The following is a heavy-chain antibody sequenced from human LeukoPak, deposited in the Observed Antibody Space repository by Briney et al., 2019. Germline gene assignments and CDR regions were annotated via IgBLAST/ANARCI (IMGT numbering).Heavy chain of an antibody. D-gene: IGHD3-16*01. Sequence: SETLSLTCTVSGGSISSSSYYWGWIRQPPGKGLGWIGYIYYSGSTYYNPSLKSRVTISVDTSKNQFSLKLSSVTAADTAVYYCARDRYDYVWGSFDYWGQGTLVTVSS. CDR3: ARDRYDYVWGSFDY. CDR1: GGSISSSSYY. V-gene: IGHV4-30-4*08. J-gene: IGHJ4*02. CDR2: IYYSGST.